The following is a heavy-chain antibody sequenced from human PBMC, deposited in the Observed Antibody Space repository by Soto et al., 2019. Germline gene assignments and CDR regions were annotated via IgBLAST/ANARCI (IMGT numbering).Heavy chain of an antibody. Sequence: QVQLVESGGGVVQPGRSLRLSCAASGFTFSSYAMHWVRQAPGKGLEWVAVISYDGSNKYYADSVKGRFTISRDNSKNTRYLQMSSLRAEDTAVYYCARDPPEEQQLVLDPEDYWGQGTLVTVSS. V-gene: IGHV3-30-3*01. J-gene: IGHJ4*02. CDR3: ARDPPEEQQLVLDPEDY. CDR2: ISYDGSNK. D-gene: IGHD6-13*01. CDR1: GFTFSSYA.